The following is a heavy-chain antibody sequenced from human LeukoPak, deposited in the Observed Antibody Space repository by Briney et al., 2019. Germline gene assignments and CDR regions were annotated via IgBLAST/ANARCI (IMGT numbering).Heavy chain of an antibody. Sequence: GGSLRLSCAASGLTVNKYDVHWVRQAPGKGPEWVAVMSYDGKDKYYAESAKGRFSISRDNSKDTLYLQMNSLRAEDTAVYYCTKGARGVSEFDAFDIWGPGTMITISS. J-gene: IGHJ3*02. CDR3: TKGARGVSEFDAFDI. D-gene: IGHD3-10*01. V-gene: IGHV3-30*18. CDR2: MSYDGKDK. CDR1: GLTVNKYD.